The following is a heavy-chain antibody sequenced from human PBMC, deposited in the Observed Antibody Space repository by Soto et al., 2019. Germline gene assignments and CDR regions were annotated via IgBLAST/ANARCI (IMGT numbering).Heavy chain of an antibody. CDR2: IIPIFGTA. J-gene: IGHJ5*02. D-gene: IGHD2-2*01. Sequence: ASVKVSCKASGGTFSSYAISWVRQAPGQGLEWMGGIIPIFGTANYAQKFQGRVTITADESTSTAYMELSSLRSEDTAVYYCASRYCSSTSCYKEGGNWFDPWGKGTLVPVSS. V-gene: IGHV1-69*13. CDR1: GGTFSSYA. CDR3: ASRYCSSTSCYKEGGNWFDP.